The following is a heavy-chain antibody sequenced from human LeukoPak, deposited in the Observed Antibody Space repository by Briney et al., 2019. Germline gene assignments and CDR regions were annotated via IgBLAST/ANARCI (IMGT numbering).Heavy chain of an antibody. D-gene: IGHD3-10*01. CDR1: GYTFTSYY. Sequence: ASVKVSCKASGYTFTSYYMHWVRQAPGQGLEWMGIINPSGGSTSYAQKFQGRVTMTRDTSTSIVYMELSSLRSEDTAVYYCAAIFSSIIGWFDPWGQGTLVTVSS. CDR3: AAIFSSIIGWFDP. CDR2: INPSGGST. J-gene: IGHJ5*02. V-gene: IGHV1-46*01.